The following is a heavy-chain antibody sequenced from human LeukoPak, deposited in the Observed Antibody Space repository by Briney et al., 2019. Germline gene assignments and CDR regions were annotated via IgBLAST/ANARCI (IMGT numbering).Heavy chain of an antibody. CDR3: ARDPRTDYYDILTGYFDY. J-gene: IGHJ4*02. CDR2: IYYSGST. Sequence: SETLSLTCTVSGGSISSSSYYWGWIRQPPGKGLEWIGSIYYSGSTYYSPSLKSRVTISVDTSKNQFSLKLSSVTAADTAVYYCARDPRTDYYDILTGYFDYWGQGTLVTVSS. CDR1: GGSISSSSYY. V-gene: IGHV4-39*07. D-gene: IGHD3-9*01.